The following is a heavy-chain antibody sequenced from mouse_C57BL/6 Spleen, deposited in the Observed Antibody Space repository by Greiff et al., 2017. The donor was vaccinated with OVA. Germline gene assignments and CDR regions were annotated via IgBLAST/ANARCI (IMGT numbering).Heavy chain of an antibody. Sequence: QVQLQQSGPELVKPGASVKISCKASGYAFSSSWMNWVKQRPGKGLEWIGRIYPGDGDTNYNGKFKGKATLTADKSSSTAYLQLSSLTAEDSAVYFGARDIDYVRCYFGYWGQGTTLTVSS. D-gene: IGHD2-13*01. CDR1: GYAFSSSW. V-gene: IGHV1-82*01. CDR2: IYPGDGDT. J-gene: IGHJ2*01. CDR3: ARDIDYVRCYFGY.